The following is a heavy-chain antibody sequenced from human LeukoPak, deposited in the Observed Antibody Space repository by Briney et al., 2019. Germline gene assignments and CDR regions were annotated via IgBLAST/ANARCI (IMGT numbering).Heavy chain of an antibody. Sequence: GPSVKVSCKASGYTFTGYYMHWVRQAPGQGLEWMGWINPNSGGTNYAQKFQGWVTMTRDTSISTAYMELSRLRSDDTAVYYCARAIAVAIGAFDIWGQGTMVPVSS. J-gene: IGHJ3*02. D-gene: IGHD6-19*01. CDR1: GYTFTGYY. V-gene: IGHV1-2*04. CDR3: ARAIAVAIGAFDI. CDR2: INPNSGGT.